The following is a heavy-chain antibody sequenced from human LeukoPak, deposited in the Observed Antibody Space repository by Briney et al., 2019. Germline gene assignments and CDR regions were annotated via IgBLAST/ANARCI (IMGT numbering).Heavy chain of an antibody. Sequence: PGGSLRLSCGASGFTFSTYGMTWVRQAPGKGLEWVGRIRSTANGYATAYAASVKGRFTISRDDSKNTAYLQMDSLKTEDTAVYYCAKTPLYYDILTGYSNLLDYWGQGTLVTVSS. CDR3: AKTPLYYDILTGYSNLLDY. V-gene: IGHV3-73*01. J-gene: IGHJ4*02. D-gene: IGHD3-9*01. CDR1: GFTFSTYG. CDR2: IRSTANGYAT.